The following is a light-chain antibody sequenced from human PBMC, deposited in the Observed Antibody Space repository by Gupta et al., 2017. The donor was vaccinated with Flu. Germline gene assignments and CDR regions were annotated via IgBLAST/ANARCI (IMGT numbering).Light chain of an antibody. Sequence: GERATLSCKSSQRVRNDVAWYQQKPGQAPRLGIYDASNRAPGIPARFSGSGSETDFTLTISSLESEEFAVYYCQQRSDWPLTFGGGTKVEIK. CDR1: QRVRND. CDR3: QQRSDWPLT. V-gene: IGKV3-11*01. J-gene: IGKJ4*01. CDR2: DAS.